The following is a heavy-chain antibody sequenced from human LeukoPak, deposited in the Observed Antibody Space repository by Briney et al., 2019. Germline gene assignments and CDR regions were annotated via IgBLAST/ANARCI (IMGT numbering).Heavy chain of an antibody. CDR2: IYASGST. CDR3: ARAGSSGWYVFDN. J-gene: IGHJ4*02. D-gene: IGHD6-19*01. V-gene: IGHV4-4*07. CDR1: GGSISNYY. Sequence: PSETLPLTCTVSGGSISNYYWSRIRQPAGKGLEWIGRIYASGSTNYNPSLKSRVTMSVDTSKNQLSLKLSSVTAADTAVYYCARAGSSGWYVFDNWGQGTVVTVSS.